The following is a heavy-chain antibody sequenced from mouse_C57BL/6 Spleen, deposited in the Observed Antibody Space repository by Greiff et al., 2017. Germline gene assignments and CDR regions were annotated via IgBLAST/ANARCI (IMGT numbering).Heavy chain of an antibody. CDR3: ARGDGYYSPYYAMDY. Sequence: VQLMESDAELVKPGASVKISCKVSGYTFTDHTIHWMKQRPEQGLEWIGYIYPRDGSTKYNEKFKGKATLTADKSSSTAYMQLNSLTSEDSAVYFCARGDGYYSPYYAMDYWGQGTTVTVSS. CDR1: GYTFTDHT. J-gene: IGHJ4*01. D-gene: IGHD2-3*01. V-gene: IGHV1-78*01. CDR2: IYPRDGST.